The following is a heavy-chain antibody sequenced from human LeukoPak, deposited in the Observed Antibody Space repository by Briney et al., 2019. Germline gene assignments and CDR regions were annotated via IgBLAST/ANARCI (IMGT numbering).Heavy chain of an antibody. CDR3: ARAARRELLNAFDI. J-gene: IGHJ3*02. V-gene: IGHV1-2*02. D-gene: IGHD1-26*01. CDR2: INPNSGGT. Sequence: ASVKVSCKASGCTFTGYYMYWVRQAPGQGLEWMGWINPNSGGTNYAQKFQGRVTMTRDTSNSTAYMELSRLRSDDTAVYYCARAARRELLNAFDIWGQGTMVTVSS. CDR1: GCTFTGYY.